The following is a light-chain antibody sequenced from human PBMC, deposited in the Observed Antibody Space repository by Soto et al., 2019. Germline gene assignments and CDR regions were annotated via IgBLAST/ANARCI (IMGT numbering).Light chain of an antibody. Sequence: QSVLTQPPSVSGSPGQSVTISCTGTSSDVGGYNFVSWYQHHPGNAPKLMIYDVSKRPSGVPDRFSGSKSGTTASLTISGLQAEDEADYYCCSYAGSYTLVFGGGTKLTVL. J-gene: IGLJ3*02. CDR2: DVS. CDR3: CSYAGSYTLV. V-gene: IGLV2-11*01. CDR1: SSDVGGYNF.